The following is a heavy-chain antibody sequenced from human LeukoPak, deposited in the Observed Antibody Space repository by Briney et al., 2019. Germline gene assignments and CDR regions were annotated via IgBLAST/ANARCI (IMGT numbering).Heavy chain of an antibody. CDR2: INSDGSST. V-gene: IGHV3-74*01. J-gene: IGHJ4*02. CDR1: GFTVSSNY. CDR3: ANAAAGQTTDY. D-gene: IGHD6-13*01. Sequence: GGSLRLSCAASGFTVSSNYMSWVRQAPGKGLEWVSRINSDGSSTSYADSVKGRFTISRDNAKNTLYLQMNSLRAEDTAVYYCANAAAGQTTDYWGQGTLVTVSS.